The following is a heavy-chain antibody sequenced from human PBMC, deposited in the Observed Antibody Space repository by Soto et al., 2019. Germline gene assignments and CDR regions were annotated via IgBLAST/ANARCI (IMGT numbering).Heavy chain of an antibody. J-gene: IGHJ5*02. CDR3: ARDGGPPWYYGSGFHWFDP. D-gene: IGHD3-10*01. V-gene: IGHV1-3*04. Sequence: GASVKVSCKASGYTFISYAMHWVRQAPGQRVEWMGWINTGDGNTKYSQKLQGRVTITRDTSASTAYMELRSLRSEDTAMYYCARDGGPPWYYGSGFHWFDPWDQGTLVTVSS. CDR2: INTGDGNT. CDR1: GYTFISYA.